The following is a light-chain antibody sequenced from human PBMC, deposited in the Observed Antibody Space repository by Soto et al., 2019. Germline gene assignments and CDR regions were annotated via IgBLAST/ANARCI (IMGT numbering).Light chain of an antibody. Sequence: QSVLTQPPSVSAAPGQKVTISCSGSSSNIGNNFVSWSRQLPGKAPILLIYDNNKRPSGIPDRFSASKSGASATLAIAGLQTGDEADYYCATWDASLSAGVFGGGTKLT. CDR3: ATWDASLSAGV. CDR2: DNN. J-gene: IGLJ3*02. V-gene: IGLV1-51*01. CDR1: SSNIGNNF.